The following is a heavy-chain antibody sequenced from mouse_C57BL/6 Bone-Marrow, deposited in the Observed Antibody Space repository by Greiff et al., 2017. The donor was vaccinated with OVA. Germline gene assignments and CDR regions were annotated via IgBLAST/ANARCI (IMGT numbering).Heavy chain of an antibody. J-gene: IGHJ2*01. CDR3: VRQGVVPLFDY. D-gene: IGHD1-1*01. Sequence: EVMLVESGGGLVQLKGSLKLSCAASGFSFNTYAMNWVRQAPGKGLEWVARIRSKSNNYATYYADSVKDRFTISRDDSESMLYLQMNNLKTEDTAMYYCVRQGVVPLFDYWGQGTTLTVSS. CDR1: GFSFNTYA. CDR2: IRSKSNNYAT. V-gene: IGHV10-1*01.